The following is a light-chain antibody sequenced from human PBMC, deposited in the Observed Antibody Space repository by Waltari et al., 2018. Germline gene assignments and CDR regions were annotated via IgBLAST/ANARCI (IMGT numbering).Light chain of an antibody. CDR1: KLGDQF. CDR2: LDS. CDR3: QAWASTNWA. V-gene: IGLV3-1*01. J-gene: IGLJ3*02. Sequence: HELTQPPSVSVSPGQTATITCSGDKLGDQFASWYQQRPGQSPVLVIYLDSKRPSGIPGRFSGSNSGKTATLTISGTQATDEADYYCQAWASTNWAFGGGTKLTVL.